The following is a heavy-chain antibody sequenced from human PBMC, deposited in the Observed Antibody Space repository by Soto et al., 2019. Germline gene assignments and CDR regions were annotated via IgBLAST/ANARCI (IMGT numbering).Heavy chain of an antibody. V-gene: IGHV1-3*01. CDR3: ARGKQWLVLWFDP. D-gene: IGHD6-19*01. CDR1: GYTFTSYA. CDR2: INAGNGNT. J-gene: IGHJ5*02. Sequence: QVQLVQSGAEVKKPGASVKVSCKASGYTFTSYAMPWVRQAPGQRLEWMGWINAGNGNTKYSQKFQGRVTITRDTSASTGYMELSSLRSEDTAVYYCARGKQWLVLWFDPWGQGTLVTVSS.